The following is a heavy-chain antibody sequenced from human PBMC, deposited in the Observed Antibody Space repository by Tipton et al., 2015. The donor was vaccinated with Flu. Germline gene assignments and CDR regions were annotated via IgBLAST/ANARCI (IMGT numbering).Heavy chain of an antibody. D-gene: IGHD3-10*01. V-gene: IGHV3-7*01. J-gene: IGHJ5*02. Sequence: SLRLSCAASGFTFSSYWMTWVRQAPGKGLEWVANIRQDGSEKYYVDSVKGRFTISRDNARNSLYLQMNILRAEDTAVYYCAVPGVNHWGQGTLVTVSS. CDR1: GFTFSSYW. CDR2: IRQDGSEK. CDR3: AVPGVNH.